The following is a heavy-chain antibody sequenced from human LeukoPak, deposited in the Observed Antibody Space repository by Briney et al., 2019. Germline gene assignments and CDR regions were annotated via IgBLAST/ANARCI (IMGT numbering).Heavy chain of an antibody. CDR3: ARDLAVSLVVTFGYHAFDI. CDR2: INPSGGST. J-gene: IGHJ3*02. CDR1: GYTFTGYY. D-gene: IGHD3-16*01. V-gene: IGHV1-46*01. Sequence: ASVKVSCKASGYTFTGYYMHWVRQAPGQGLEWMGIINPSGGSTSYAQKFQGRVTMTRDTSTSTVYMELSSLRSEDTAVYYCARDLAVSLVVTFGYHAFDIWGQGTMVTVSS.